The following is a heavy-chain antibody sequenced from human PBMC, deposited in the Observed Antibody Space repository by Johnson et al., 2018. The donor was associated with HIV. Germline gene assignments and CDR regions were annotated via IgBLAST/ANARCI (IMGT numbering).Heavy chain of an antibody. CDR3: TTDDVAAGTAPDAFDS. Sequence: VQLVESGGRLVQPGGSLRLSCAASGFTVSSNYMSWVRRAPGTGLEWVSRITSDGSSPTSADSVKARFPISRDNAKNTLYLQMNSLKTEDTAVYYCTTDDVAAGTAPDAFDSWGQGTMVTVSS. CDR1: GFTVSSNY. J-gene: IGHJ3*02. D-gene: IGHD6-13*01. V-gene: IGHV3-74*01. CDR2: ITSDGSSP.